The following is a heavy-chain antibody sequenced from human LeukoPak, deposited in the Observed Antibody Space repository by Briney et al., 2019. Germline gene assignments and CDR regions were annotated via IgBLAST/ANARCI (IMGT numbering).Heavy chain of an antibody. D-gene: IGHD3-3*01. V-gene: IGHV3-23*01. J-gene: IGHJ4*02. CDR2: ISGTSGST. CDR1: DFTFSSYA. Sequence: PGGSLRLSCAASDFTFSSYARSWVRQAPGKGLEWVSFISGTSGSTYYADSLHGQFTLSPHTPKNTLLLKMNSQRAEVTAVYYCAKDPYYDFWSGHSYYFDYWGQGILVTVSS. CDR3: AKDPYYDFWSGHSYYFDY.